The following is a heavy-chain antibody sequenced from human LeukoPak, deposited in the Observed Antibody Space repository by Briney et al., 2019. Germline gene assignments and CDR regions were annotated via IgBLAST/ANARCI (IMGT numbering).Heavy chain of an antibody. CDR3: AKDRYSYAFEYSDS. D-gene: IGHD5-18*01. CDR2: ISNDGSKK. Sequence: GGSLRLSCAASGFTFSSYGMHWVRQAPGKGLDWVVVISNDGSKKYYADSVKGRFTISRDNSKNTLSLQVSSPRTEDTAVYYCAKDRYSYAFEYSDSWGQGTLVTVSS. CDR1: GFTFSSYG. V-gene: IGHV3-30*18. J-gene: IGHJ4*02.